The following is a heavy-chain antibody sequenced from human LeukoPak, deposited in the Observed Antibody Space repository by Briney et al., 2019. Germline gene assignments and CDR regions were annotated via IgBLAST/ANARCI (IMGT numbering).Heavy chain of an antibody. Sequence: SETLSLTCAVYGGSFSGYYWSLIRQPPGKGLEWIGEINHSGSTNYNPSLKSRVTISVDTSKNQFSLKLSSVTAADTAVYYCARVRYYYYGMDVWGQGTTVTVSS. CDR1: GGSFSGYY. CDR3: ARVRYYYYGMDV. V-gene: IGHV4-34*01. J-gene: IGHJ6*02. CDR2: INHSGST.